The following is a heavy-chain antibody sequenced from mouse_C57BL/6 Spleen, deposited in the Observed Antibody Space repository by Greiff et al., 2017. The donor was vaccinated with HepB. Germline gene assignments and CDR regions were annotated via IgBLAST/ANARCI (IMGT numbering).Heavy chain of an antibody. CDR2: IYPGDGDT. D-gene: IGHD1-1*01. CDR1: GYAFSSSW. CDR3: ARAYYGSSYGYFDV. J-gene: IGHJ1*03. Sequence: VQLQQSGPELVKPGASVKISCKASGYAFSSSWMNWVKQRPGKGLEWIGRIYPGDGDTNYNGKFKGKATLTADKSSSTAYMQLSSLTSEDSAVYFCARAYYGSSYGYFDVWGTGTTVTVSS. V-gene: IGHV1-82*01.